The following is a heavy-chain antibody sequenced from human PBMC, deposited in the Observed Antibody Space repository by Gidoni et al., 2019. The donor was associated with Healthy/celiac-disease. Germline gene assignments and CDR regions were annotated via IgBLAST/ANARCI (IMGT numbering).Heavy chain of an antibody. Sequence: ETLSLTCTVSGGSISSYYWSWIRQPPGKGLEWIGYIYYSGSTNYNPSLKSRVTISVDTSKNQFSLKLSSVTAADTAVYYCARTGYSSSWYWFDPWGQGTLVTVSS. J-gene: IGHJ5*02. CDR3: ARTGYSSSWYWFDP. CDR1: GGSISSYY. CDR2: IYYSGST. V-gene: IGHV4-59*01. D-gene: IGHD6-13*01.